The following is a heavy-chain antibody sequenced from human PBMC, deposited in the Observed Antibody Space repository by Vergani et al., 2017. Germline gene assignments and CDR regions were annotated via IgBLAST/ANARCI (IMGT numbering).Heavy chain of an antibody. J-gene: IGHJ3*02. V-gene: IGHV1-24*01. Sequence: QVQLVQSGAEVKKPGASVKVSCKVSGYTLTELSMHWVRQAPGKGLEWMGGFDPEDGETIYAQKFQGRVTMTEDTSTDTAYMELSSLRSDDTAVYYCARGQMEYYYDSSGYYPHDAFDIWGQGTMVTVSS. CDR1: GYTLTELS. CDR3: ARGQMEYYYDSSGYYPHDAFDI. CDR2: FDPEDGET. D-gene: IGHD3-22*01.